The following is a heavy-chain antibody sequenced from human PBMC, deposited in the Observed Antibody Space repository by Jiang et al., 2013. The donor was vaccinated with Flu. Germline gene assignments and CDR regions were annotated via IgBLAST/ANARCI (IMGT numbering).Heavy chain of an antibody. CDR1: GFTFSSYG. Sequence: QLVESGGGVVQPGRSLRLSCAASGFTFSSYGMHWVRQAPGKGLEWVAVISYDGSNKYYADSVKGRFTISRDNSKNTLYLQMNSLRAEDTAVYYCAKDLGFGPNILTGTLADYWGQGTLVTVSS. CDR2: ISYDGSNK. V-gene: IGHV3-30*18. J-gene: IGHJ4*02. CDR3: AKDLGFGPNILTGTLADY. D-gene: IGHD3-9*01.